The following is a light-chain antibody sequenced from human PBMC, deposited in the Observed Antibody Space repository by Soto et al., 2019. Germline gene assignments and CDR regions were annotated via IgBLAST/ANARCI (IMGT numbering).Light chain of an antibody. Sequence: QSVLTQPPSASGTPGQRVTISCSGGNSNIGTNTVNWYQHLPESAPKLLIYSNNQRPSGVPDRFSGSKSGTSASLAISGLQPDGEADYYCEAWDGSLNVVLFGGGTKLTVL. J-gene: IGLJ2*01. CDR2: SNN. V-gene: IGLV1-44*01. CDR1: NSNIGTNT. CDR3: EAWDGSLNVVL.